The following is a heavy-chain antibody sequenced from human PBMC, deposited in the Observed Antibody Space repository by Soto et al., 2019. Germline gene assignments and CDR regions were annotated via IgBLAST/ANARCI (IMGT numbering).Heavy chain of an antibody. J-gene: IGHJ3*02. D-gene: IGHD3-22*01. Sequence: QPPGKGREWIGSIYYSGSTYYNPSLKSRVTISVDTSKNQFSLKLSSVTAADTAVYYCASVSGYYDSSGYYFDAFDIWGQGTMVTVS. V-gene: IGHV4-39*01. CDR3: ASVSGYYDSSGYYFDAFDI. CDR2: IYYSGST.